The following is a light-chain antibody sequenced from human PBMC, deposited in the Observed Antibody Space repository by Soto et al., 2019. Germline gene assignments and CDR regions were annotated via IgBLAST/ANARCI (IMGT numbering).Light chain of an antibody. Sequence: NFMLTQPHSVSESPGKTVTISCTRSSGSIGSNYVQWYQQRPGSSPTTVIYEDNQRPSGVPDRFSGSIDSSSNSASLTISGLKTEDEADYYCQSCGNYWVFGGGTKLTVL. J-gene: IGLJ3*02. CDR1: SGSIGSNY. CDR2: EDN. CDR3: QSCGNYWV. V-gene: IGLV6-57*01.